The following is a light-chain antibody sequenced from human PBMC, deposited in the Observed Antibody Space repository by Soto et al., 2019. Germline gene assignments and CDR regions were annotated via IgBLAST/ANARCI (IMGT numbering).Light chain of an antibody. J-gene: IGKJ2*01. CDR1: QNISNW. CDR2: SAS. CDR3: QQFYSFPYT. Sequence: DIQMTQSPSTLSASLRDGVFITCRASQNISNWLAWYQQKPGKAPTLLIYSASTLETGVSSRFSGGGSGTVFTLDISSLQPDDFATYYCQQFYSFPYTFGQGTKVEI. V-gene: IGKV1-5*03.